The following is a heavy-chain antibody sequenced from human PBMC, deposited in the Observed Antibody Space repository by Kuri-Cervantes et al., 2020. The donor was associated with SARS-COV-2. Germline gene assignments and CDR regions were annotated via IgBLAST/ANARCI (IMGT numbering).Heavy chain of an antibody. CDR1: GVTFSSYW. V-gene: IGHV3-7*01. Sequence: GGSLRLSCAAPGVTFSSYWMSWVRQAPGKGLEWVANIKQDGSEKYYVDSVKGRCTISRDNAKNSLYLQMNSLRAEDTAVYYCARVIPAAILLTGSGSNWFDPWGQGTLVTVSS. D-gene: IGHD2-2*01. CDR3: ARVIPAAILLTGSGSNWFDP. CDR2: IKQDGSEK. J-gene: IGHJ5*02.